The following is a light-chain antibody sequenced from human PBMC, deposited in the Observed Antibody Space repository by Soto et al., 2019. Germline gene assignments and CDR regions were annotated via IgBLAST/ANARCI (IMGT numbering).Light chain of an antibody. Sequence: DIQMTQSPSTLSSSVGDRVTITCRASQIISTWLAWYQQKPGKARNLLIYKASRLESGVPSRFSGSGSGTEFTHTISSLQPDDFATYYCQQYDSWPLTFGGGTKVEIK. CDR3: QQYDSWPLT. J-gene: IGKJ4*02. CDR2: KAS. V-gene: IGKV1-5*03. CDR1: QIISTW.